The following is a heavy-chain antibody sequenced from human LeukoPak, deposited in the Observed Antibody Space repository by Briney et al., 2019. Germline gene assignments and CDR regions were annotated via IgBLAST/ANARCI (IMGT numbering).Heavy chain of an antibody. V-gene: IGHV3-7*04. J-gene: IGHJ6*02. CDR2: IKEDGTET. CDR3: ARGGGLDV. Sequence: PGGSLRLSCAASGFMFSSNWMSWVRLAPGKGLEWVANIKEDGTETYYVDSVKGRFTISRDNAKNSLYLQMNSLRAEDTAVYYCARGGGLDVWGQGATVTVSS. CDR1: GFMFSSNW.